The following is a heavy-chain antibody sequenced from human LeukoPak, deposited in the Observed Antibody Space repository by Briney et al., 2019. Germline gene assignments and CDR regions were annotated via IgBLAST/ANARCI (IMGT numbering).Heavy chain of an antibody. J-gene: IGHJ4*02. V-gene: IGHV3-21*01. CDR3: ARGKSYYDSSGYYYAPDY. CDR1: GFTFNSYS. Sequence: PGGSLRLSCAASGFTFNSYSMNWVRQAPGKGLEWVSSISTSSSYIYYADSVKGRFTISRDNAKNSLYLQMNSLRAEDTALYYCARGKSYYDSSGYYYAPDYWGQGTLVTVSS. D-gene: IGHD3-22*01. CDR2: ISTSSSYI.